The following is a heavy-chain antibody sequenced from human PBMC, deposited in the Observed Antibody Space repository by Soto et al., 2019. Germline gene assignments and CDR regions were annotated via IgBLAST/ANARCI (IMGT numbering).Heavy chain of an antibody. V-gene: IGHV3-23*04. CDR1: GFTFDSFA. CDR3: AKLGHAFDI. J-gene: IGHJ3*02. Sequence: EVQLVESGGGLIEPGGSLRLSCAASGFTFDSFAMNWVRQAPGKGLEWVSSVSGSGSTTYYADSVKGRFIISRDNTKNTLYLHMTSLRVEDTAVYYCAKLGHAFDIWGQGTIVSVSS. D-gene: IGHD3-16*01. CDR2: VSGSGSTT.